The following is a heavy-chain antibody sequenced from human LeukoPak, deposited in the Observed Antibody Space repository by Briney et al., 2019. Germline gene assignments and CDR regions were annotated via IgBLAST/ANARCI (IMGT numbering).Heavy chain of an antibody. J-gene: IGHJ4*02. CDR1: GYTFSNYC. CDR2: INPSGGST. Sequence: ASVKVSCKASGYTFSNYCMHWVRQAPGQGLEWMGIINPSGGSTSYAQKFQGRVTMTRDMSTSTVYMELSSLRSEDTAVYYCARDIGMTTVTNFDYWGQGTLVTVSS. D-gene: IGHD4-17*01. V-gene: IGHV1-46*01. CDR3: ARDIGMTTVTNFDY.